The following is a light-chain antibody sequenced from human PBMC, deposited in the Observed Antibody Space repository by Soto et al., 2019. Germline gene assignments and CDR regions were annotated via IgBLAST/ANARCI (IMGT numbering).Light chain of an antibody. CDR3: QQYNNWPPRT. V-gene: IGKV3-15*01. J-gene: IGKJ1*01. Sequence: EIVMTQSPATLSVSPGERATLSCRASQSVSSNLAWYQQKPGQAPRLLIYGASTRATGIPARFSGSGSGTEFTLTISRLQSEDLAVYYCQQYNNWPPRTFGQGNKVEIK. CDR2: GAS. CDR1: QSVSSN.